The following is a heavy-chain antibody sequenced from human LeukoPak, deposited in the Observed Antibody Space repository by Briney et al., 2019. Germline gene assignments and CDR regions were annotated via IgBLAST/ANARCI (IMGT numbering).Heavy chain of an antibody. CDR1: GFTFSNYA. V-gene: IGHV3-23*01. J-gene: IGHJ4*02. CDR3: AKFKFGSSGWCDY. CDR2: ISGSGGST. Sequence: GGSLRLSCATSGFTFSNYAMSWVRQAPGKGLEWVSAISGSGGSTYYADSVKGRFTISRDNSKNTLYLQMNSLRAEDTAVYYCAKFKFGSSGWCDYWGQGTLVTVSS. D-gene: IGHD6-19*01.